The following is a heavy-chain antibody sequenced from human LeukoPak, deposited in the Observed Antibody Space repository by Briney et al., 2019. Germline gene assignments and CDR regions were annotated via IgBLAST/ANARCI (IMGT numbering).Heavy chain of an antibody. V-gene: IGHV4-34*01. CDR3: ARANWGSSELDY. CDR2: INHSGST. CDR1: GGSFSGYY. D-gene: IGHD7-27*01. J-gene: IGHJ4*02. Sequence: SETLSLTCAGYGGSFSGYYWSWIRQPPGKGLAWIGEINHSGSTNYNPSLKSRVTISVDTSKNQFSLKLSSVTAADTAVYYCARANWGSSELDYWGQGTLVTFSA.